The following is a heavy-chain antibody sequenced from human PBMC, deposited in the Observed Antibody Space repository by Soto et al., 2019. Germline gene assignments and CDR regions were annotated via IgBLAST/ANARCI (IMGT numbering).Heavy chain of an antibody. CDR2: IYYSGST. Sequence: SETLSLTCTVSGGSISSGGYYWSWIRQHPGKGLEWIGYIYYSGSTYYNPSLKSRVTISVDTSKNQFSLKLSSVTAADTAVYYCATSYVGGPGAWYIWGQGTMVTVSS. CDR1: GGSISSGGYY. J-gene: IGHJ3*02. V-gene: IGHV4-31*03. D-gene: IGHD1-26*01. CDR3: ATSYVGGPGAWYI.